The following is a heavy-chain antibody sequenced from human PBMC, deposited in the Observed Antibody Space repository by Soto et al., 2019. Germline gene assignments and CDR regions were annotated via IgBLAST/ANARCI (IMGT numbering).Heavy chain of an antibody. CDR3: AKVGHINYAGMWNYFDY. J-gene: IGHJ4*02. D-gene: IGHD4-4*01. Sequence: TGGSLRLSCVASGFTFSTYGMHWVRQAPGKGLEWVAVISYDGSSKYYADSVKGRFTISRDNSKNTLYLQMNSLRAEDTAVYYCAKVGHINYAGMWNYFDYWGPGTLVTVSS. V-gene: IGHV3-30*18. CDR1: GFTFSTYG. CDR2: ISYDGSSK.